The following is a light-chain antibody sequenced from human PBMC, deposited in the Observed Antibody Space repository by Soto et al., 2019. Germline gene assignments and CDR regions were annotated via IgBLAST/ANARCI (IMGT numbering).Light chain of an antibody. J-gene: IGKJ5*01. CDR1: QNIYSN. V-gene: IGKV3-11*01. CDR2: DVS. Sequence: IVMTQSPATLSVSPGESATLSCRASQNIYSNIAWYQQRPGQPPRLLIYDVSNRATGIPARFSGSGSGTDFTLTITSLEPEDFAVYFCHQRYNWPRVTFGQGTRLEIK. CDR3: HQRYNWPRVT.